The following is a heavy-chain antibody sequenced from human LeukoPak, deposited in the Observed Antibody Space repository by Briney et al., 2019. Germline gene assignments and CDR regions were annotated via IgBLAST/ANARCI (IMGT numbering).Heavy chain of an antibody. CDR2: ISPSGSTI. Sequence: GGSLRLSCAASGFTFSTFGMNWVRQAPGKGLDWVSYISPSGSTIYFTDSVKGRFTISRDNAKNSLYLQMNSLKTEDTAVYYCTTDLTSFRYSGNDSDYYYYMDVWGKGTTVTISS. CDR1: GFTFSTFG. CDR3: TTDLTSFRYSGNDSDYYYYMDV. V-gene: IGHV3-48*01. J-gene: IGHJ6*03. D-gene: IGHD5-12*01.